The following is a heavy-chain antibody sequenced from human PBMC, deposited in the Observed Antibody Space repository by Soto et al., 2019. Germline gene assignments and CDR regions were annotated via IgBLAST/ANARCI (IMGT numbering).Heavy chain of an antibody. Sequence: QVQLVQSGAEVKKPGTSVKVSCTASGYTFSSHGISWVRQAPGQGLQWIGWVSGDNANTNYAQSLQGRVTMTTHTSTTTGHMELRILRSDDTAVYFCSRDLGYCRSGTCQLEWFDPWGQGTLVIVSS. CDR3: SRDLGYCRSGTCQLEWFDP. D-gene: IGHD2-15*01. CDR1: GYTFSSHG. J-gene: IGHJ5*02. V-gene: IGHV1-18*01. CDR2: VSGDNANT.